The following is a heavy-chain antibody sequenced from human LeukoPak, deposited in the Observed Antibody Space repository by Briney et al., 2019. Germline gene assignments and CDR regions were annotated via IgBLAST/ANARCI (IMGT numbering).Heavy chain of an antibody. J-gene: IGHJ4*02. CDR2: INPNSGGT. D-gene: IGHD6-19*01. CDR1: GYTFTGYY. Sequence: ASVKVSCKASGYTFTGYYMHWVRQAPGQGLEWMGWINPNSGGTNYAQKFQGRVTMTRDTSISTAYMELSRLRSDDTAVYYCVRLYSSGWYVGRGYFDYWGQGTLVTVSS. V-gene: IGHV1-2*02. CDR3: VRLYSSGWYVGRGYFDY.